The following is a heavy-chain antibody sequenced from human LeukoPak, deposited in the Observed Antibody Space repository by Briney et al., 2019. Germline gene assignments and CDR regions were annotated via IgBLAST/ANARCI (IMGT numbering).Heavy chain of an antibody. J-gene: IGHJ4*02. CDR2: IYYSVGT. D-gene: IGHD6-19*01. Sequence: PSETLSLTCTVSGGSISSYYWSWIRQPPGKGLEWVGDIYYSVGTNYNTSLKSRVTISVDTSTKPFSLKLCSLSPADTGVYFCARVKSSGWGIGFAYWGQGTLVTVSS. CDR3: ARVKSSGWGIGFAY. V-gene: IGHV4-59*01. CDR1: GGSISSYY.